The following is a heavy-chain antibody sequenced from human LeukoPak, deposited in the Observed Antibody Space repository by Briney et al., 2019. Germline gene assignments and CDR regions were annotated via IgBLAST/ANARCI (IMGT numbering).Heavy chain of an antibody. CDR1: ADAVSNCYD. D-gene: IGHD2-21*01. J-gene: IGHJ4*02. CDR2: IYHTGTT. V-gene: IGHV4-38-2*01. CDR3: ARGRPGDGGDCGVASCDY. Sequence: SETLSLTLALAADAVSNCYDGAWIRQPPGKGLEWIGSIYHTGTTYYNPSLKRRVTMSVDTYRNELAQRLTHATAAVRARHCRARGRPGDGGDCGVASCDYWGQGTLVTVSS.